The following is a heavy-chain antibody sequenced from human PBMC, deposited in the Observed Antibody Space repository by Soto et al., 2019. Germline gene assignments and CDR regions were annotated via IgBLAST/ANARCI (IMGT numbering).Heavy chain of an antibody. CDR1: GFTVSTYA. D-gene: IGHD3-9*01. CDR2: ISGSGGGT. CDR3: AKRYSDTSIRSFDT. J-gene: IGHJ5*02. Sequence: GGSLRLSCAASGFTVSTYAMYWVRQAPGKGLEWVSSISGSGGGTYYADSVKGRFTISRDNSKHTVSLQMNSLRAEDTAVYFCAKRYSDTSIRSFDTWGQGTLVTVSS. V-gene: IGHV3-23*01.